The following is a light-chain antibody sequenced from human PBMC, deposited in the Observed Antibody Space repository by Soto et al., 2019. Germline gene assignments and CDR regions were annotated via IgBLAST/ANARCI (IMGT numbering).Light chain of an antibody. CDR2: DDS. J-gene: IGLJ2*01. Sequence: SYELTQPPSVSVAPGQTARMTCAGNDIGSKSVHWYQKRPGQAPVLVVYDDSDRPSGIPGRFSGSNSGSTATLTIARVEAGDEADYFCQVWDTSSDHVGFGGGTKVTVL. CDR3: QVWDTSSDHVG. V-gene: IGLV3-21*02. CDR1: DIGSKS.